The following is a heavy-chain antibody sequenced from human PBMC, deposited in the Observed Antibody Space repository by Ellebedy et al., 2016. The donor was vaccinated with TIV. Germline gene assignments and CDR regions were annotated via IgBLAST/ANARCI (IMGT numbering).Heavy chain of an antibody. Sequence: SVKVSCKASGGTFSRYSISWVRQAPGQGLEWMGGIIPFFGTNYAQKFQGRVTISADESTSTAYMELSSLRSEDTAVYYCARGSGYNYGFPLLYWGQGTLVTVSS. CDR1: GGTFSRYS. CDR2: IIPFFGT. D-gene: IGHD5-18*01. V-gene: IGHV1-69*13. CDR3: ARGSGYNYGFPLLY. J-gene: IGHJ4*02.